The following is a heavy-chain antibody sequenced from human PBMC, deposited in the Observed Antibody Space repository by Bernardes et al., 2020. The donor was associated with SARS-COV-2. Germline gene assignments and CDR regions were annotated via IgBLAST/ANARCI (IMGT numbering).Heavy chain of an antibody. CDR2: INPNSGGT. CDR3: ALPPTNYDRYAMDV. V-gene: IGHV1-2*02. Sequence: ASVKVSCKASGYPFTGYYIHWVRQAPGQGLEWMGWINPNSGGTTYAQKFQGRVTMTRDTSINTAYMELSRLRSDDTAMFYCALPPTNYDRYAMDVWGKGTTVTVSP. J-gene: IGHJ6*04. D-gene: IGHD3-22*01. CDR1: GYPFTGYY.